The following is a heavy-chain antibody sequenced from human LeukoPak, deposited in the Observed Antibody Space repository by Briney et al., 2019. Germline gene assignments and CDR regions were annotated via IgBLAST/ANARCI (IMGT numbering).Heavy chain of an antibody. D-gene: IGHD4-17*01. Sequence: ASVKVSCKASGYTFTGYYMHWVRQAPGQGLEWMGWINPNSGGTNYAQKFQGRVTMTRDTSISTAYMELSRPRSDDTAVYYCASCYGDYSPLMYWGQGTLVTVSS. CDR1: GYTFTGYY. J-gene: IGHJ4*02. V-gene: IGHV1-2*02. CDR3: ASCYGDYSPLMY. CDR2: INPNSGGT.